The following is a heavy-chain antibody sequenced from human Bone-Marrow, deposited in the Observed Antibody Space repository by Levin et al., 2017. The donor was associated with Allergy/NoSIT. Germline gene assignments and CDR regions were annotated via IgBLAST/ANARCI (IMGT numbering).Heavy chain of an antibody. CDR3: ARDNSRYYFQNIGYFEGAFDL. Sequence: PGGSLRLSSAASEFPFSQYAFHWVRQAPGKGLEWVAFVSDDGTTKHYADSVKGRFTISRDNSKNTVYLQMNSLRPEDTAFYYCARDNSRYYFQNIGYFEGAFDLWGQGTLVTVSS. J-gene: IGHJ4*02. CDR2: VSDDGTTK. CDR1: EFPFSQYA. D-gene: IGHD3-9*01. V-gene: IGHV3-30*14.